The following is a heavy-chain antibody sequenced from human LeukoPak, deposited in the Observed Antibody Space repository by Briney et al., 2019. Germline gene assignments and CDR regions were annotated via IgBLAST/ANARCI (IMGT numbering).Heavy chain of an antibody. CDR3: ARENRIAARPFPTYYYYYMDV. V-gene: IGHV4-4*07. CDR2: IYTSGST. J-gene: IGHJ6*03. Sequence: SETLSLTCTVSGGSISSYYWSWIRQPAGKGLEWIGRIYTSGSTNYNPSLKSRVTMSVDTSKNQFSLKLSSVTAADTAVYYCARENRIAARPFPTYYYYYMDVWGKGTTVTVSS. D-gene: IGHD6-6*01. CDR1: GGSISSYY.